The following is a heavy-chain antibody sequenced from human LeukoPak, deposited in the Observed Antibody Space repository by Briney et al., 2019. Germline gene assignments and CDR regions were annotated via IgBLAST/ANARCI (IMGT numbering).Heavy chain of an antibody. CDR3: AREGVYYGSGSRYYYYYMDV. CDR2: IYTSGST. CDR1: GGTISSYY. V-gene: IGHV4-4*07. J-gene: IGHJ6*03. Sequence: PSETLSLTCTVSGGTISSYYWIWIRQPAGKGLEWIGLIYTSGSTNYNPSLKSRVSMAVDTSKNQFSLKLSSVTAADTAVYYCAREGVYYGSGSRYYYYYMDVWGKGTTVTVSS. D-gene: IGHD3-10*01.